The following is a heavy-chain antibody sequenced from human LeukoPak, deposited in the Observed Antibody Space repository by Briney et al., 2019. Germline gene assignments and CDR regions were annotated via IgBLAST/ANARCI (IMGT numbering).Heavy chain of an antibody. CDR2: ISAYNGNT. CDR1: GYTFTSYG. D-gene: IGHD6-19*01. Sequence: ASVEVSCKASGYTFTSYGISWVRQAPGQGLEWMGWISAYNGNTNYAQNLQGRVTMTTDTSTSTAYMELRSLRSDDTAVYYCARDQGIAVAGTLYYWGQGTLVTVSS. V-gene: IGHV1-18*01. J-gene: IGHJ4*02. CDR3: ARDQGIAVAGTLYY.